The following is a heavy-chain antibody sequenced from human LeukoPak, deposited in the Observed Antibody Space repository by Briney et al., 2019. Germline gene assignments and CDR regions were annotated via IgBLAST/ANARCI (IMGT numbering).Heavy chain of an antibody. Sequence: SQTLSLTCAVSGGSISSSGYYWGWIRQPPGKGLEWIGSIYDSGSTYYNPSLKSRVTMSVDTSKNQFSLKLSSVTAADTAVYYCARGSYYDFWSGYYYYYYGMDVWGQGTTVTVSS. D-gene: IGHD3-3*01. V-gene: IGHV4-39*01. CDR2: IYDSGST. CDR3: ARGSYYDFWSGYYYYYYGMDV. J-gene: IGHJ6*02. CDR1: GGSISSSGYY.